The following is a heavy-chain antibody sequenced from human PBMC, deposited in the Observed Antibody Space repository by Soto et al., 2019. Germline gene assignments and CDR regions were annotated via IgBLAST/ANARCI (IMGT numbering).Heavy chain of an antibody. CDR2: IYYSGST. Sequence: SETLSLTCTVSGGSISSYYWSWIRQPPGKGLEWIGYIYYSGSTNYNPSLKSRVTISVDMSKNQFSLKLSSVTAADTAVYYCARLPAYYYYMDVWGKGTTVTVSS. CDR3: ARLPAYYYYMDV. CDR1: GGSISSYY. J-gene: IGHJ6*03. V-gene: IGHV4-59*08.